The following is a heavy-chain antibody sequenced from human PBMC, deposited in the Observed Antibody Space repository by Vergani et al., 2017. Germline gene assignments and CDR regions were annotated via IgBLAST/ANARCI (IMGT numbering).Heavy chain of an antibody. Sequence: QLQLQESGPGLVKPSETLSLTCTVSGGSISSSSYYWGWIRQAPGKGLEWVSYISSSGSTIYYADSVKGRFTISRDNAKNSLYLQMNSLRAEDTAVYYCARDGGLQWLVPTKYFDLWGRGTLVTVSS. D-gene: IGHD6-19*01. CDR1: GGSISSSSYY. V-gene: IGHV3-11*01. CDR3: ARDGGLQWLVPTKYFDL. J-gene: IGHJ2*01. CDR2: ISSSGSTI.